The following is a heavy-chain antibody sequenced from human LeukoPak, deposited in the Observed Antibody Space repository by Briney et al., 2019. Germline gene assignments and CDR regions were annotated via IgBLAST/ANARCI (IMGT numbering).Heavy chain of an antibody. CDR3: AKGPRSSGWFYFDY. CDR2: ISWNSGSI. J-gene: IGHJ4*02. V-gene: IGHV3-9*03. D-gene: IGHD6-25*01. CDR1: GFTFDNYA. Sequence: PGGSLRLSCAASGFTFDNYAMHWVRQAPGKGLEWVSGISWNSGSIAYADSVQGRFTISRDNAKNSLFLQMNSLRAEDMALYYCAKGPRSSGWFYFDYWGLGTLVTVSS.